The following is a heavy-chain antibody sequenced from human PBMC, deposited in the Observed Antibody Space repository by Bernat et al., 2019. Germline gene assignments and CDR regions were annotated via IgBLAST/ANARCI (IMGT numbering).Heavy chain of an antibody. D-gene: IGHD6-13*01. CDR3: ARHGYLCSWFENPYFDY. CDR1: GGSISSSSYY. V-gene: IGHV4-39*01. Sequence: QLQLQESGPGLVKPSETLSLTCTVSGGSISSSSYYWGWIRQPPGKGLEWIGSIYYSGSTYYNPSLKSRVTISVDTSKNQFSLKLSSVTAADTAVYYCARHGYLCSWFENPYFDYWGQGTLVTVSS. J-gene: IGHJ4*02. CDR2: IYYSGST.